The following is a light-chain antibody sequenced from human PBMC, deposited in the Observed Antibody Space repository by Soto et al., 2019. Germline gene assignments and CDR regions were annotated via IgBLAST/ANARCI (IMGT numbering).Light chain of an antibody. CDR2: DES. Sequence: DIQMTQCPSAVSASLGERVTITCRASQRISTWLGWYQQKTGKATKLLIYDESSLQSGVPSTFSGSGAGKDFTITISSLQPEDFATYYCQQAKSFPLTSGGGTKVDI. V-gene: IGKV1D-12*01. J-gene: IGKJ4*01. CDR1: QRISTW. CDR3: QQAKSFPLT.